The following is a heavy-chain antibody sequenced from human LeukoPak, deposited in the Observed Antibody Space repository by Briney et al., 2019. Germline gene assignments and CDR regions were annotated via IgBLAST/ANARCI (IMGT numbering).Heavy chain of an antibody. J-gene: IGHJ3*02. V-gene: IGHV1-2*02. Sequence: ASVKVSCKASGYTFTGYYMHWLRQAPGQGLEWMGWINPNSSGTNYAQKFQGRVTMTRDTSISTAYMELTRLKSDDTAVYYCAREEGDVFDIWGQGTMVTVSS. CDR1: GYTFTGYY. CDR2: INPNSSGT. CDR3: AREEGDVFDI.